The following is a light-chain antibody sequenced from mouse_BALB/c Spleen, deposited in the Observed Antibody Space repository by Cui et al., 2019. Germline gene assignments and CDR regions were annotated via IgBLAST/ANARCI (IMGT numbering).Light chain of an antibody. CDR3: VQYAQFPFT. CDR2: HGT. V-gene: IGKV14-100*01. Sequence: DILMTQSPSSMSVSLGDTVSITCHASQGSSSNIGWLQQKPGKSFKGLIYHGTNLEDGVPSRFSGSGSGADYSLTISSLESEDFADYYCVQYAQFPFTFGSGTKLEIK. CDR1: QGSSSN. J-gene: IGKJ4*01.